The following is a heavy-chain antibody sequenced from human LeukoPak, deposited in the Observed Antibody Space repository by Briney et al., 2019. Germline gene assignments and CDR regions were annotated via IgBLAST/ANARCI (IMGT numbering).Heavy chain of an antibody. CDR3: AKRVEGYYGSGSYWGDYYYGMGV. CDR1: GFTFSSYG. D-gene: IGHD3-10*01. Sequence: GRSLRLSCAASGFTFSSYGMHWVRQAPGKGLEWVAVISYDGSNKYYADSVKGRFTISRDNSKNTLYLQMNSLRAEDTAVYYCAKRVEGYYGSGSYWGDYYYGMGVWGQGTKVTVSS. CDR2: ISYDGSNK. J-gene: IGHJ6*02. V-gene: IGHV3-30*18.